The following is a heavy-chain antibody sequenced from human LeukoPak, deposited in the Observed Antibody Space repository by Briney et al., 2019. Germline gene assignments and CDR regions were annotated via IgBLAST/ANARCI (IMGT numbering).Heavy chain of an antibody. CDR3: AKGHYYGSGNFYNY. D-gene: IGHD3-10*01. Sequence: GGSLRLSCSASGFTFSSYAMHWVRQAPGKGLEYVSAISSNGGSTYYADSVKGRFTISRDNSKNTLYLQMNSLRAEDTAVYYCAKGHYYGSGNFYNYWGQGTLVTVSS. J-gene: IGHJ4*02. CDR2: ISSNGGST. V-gene: IGHV3-64*04. CDR1: GFTFSSYA.